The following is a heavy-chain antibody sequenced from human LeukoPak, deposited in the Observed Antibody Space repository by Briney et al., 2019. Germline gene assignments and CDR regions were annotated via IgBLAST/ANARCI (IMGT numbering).Heavy chain of an antibody. D-gene: IGHD2-8*02. Sequence: GGSLRLSCAASGFTFTSYTMNWVRQAPGEGLEWVSSISSGSSSIYYADSVKGRFTISRDNAKNSLYLQMNSLRAEDTAVYYCARDPLGGVIDYWGQGTLVTVSS. CDR2: ISSGSSSI. J-gene: IGHJ4*02. CDR1: GFTFTSYT. CDR3: ARDPLGGVIDY. V-gene: IGHV3-48*04.